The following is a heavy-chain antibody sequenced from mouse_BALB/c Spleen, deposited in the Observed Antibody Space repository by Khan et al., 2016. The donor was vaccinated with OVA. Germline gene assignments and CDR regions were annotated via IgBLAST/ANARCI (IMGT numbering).Heavy chain of an antibody. V-gene: IGHV1-54*01. D-gene: IGHD1-1*02. J-gene: IGHJ3*01. CDR3: ARGGYGSLAY. Sequence: QVQLQQPGAELVRPGTSVKVSCKASGYAFNNYMLEWVKQRPGQGLEWLGEINPGRGGTNYNEDFKGEASLPADKSSNTPYMQLSSLTSDDSAVYFCARGGYGSLAYWGQGTLVTVSA. CDR1: GYAFNNYM. CDR2: INPGRGGT.